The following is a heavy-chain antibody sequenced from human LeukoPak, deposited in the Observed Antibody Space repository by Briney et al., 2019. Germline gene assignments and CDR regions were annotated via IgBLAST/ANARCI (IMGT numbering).Heavy chain of an antibody. CDR2: IKQDGSEK. Sequence: GGSLRLSCAASGFTFSSYAMSWVRQAPGKGLEWVANIKQDGSEKYYVDSVKGRFTISRDDAKNSLYLQMNSLRVEDTAVYYCARDRHGDYLIDYWGQGTLVTVSS. D-gene: IGHD4-17*01. CDR3: ARDRHGDYLIDY. V-gene: IGHV3-7*01. CDR1: GFTFSSYA. J-gene: IGHJ4*02.